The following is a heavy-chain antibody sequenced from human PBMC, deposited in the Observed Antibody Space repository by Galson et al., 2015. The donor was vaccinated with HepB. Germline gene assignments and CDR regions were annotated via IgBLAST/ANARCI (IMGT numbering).Heavy chain of an antibody. D-gene: IGHD3-10*01. CDR2: ISGSGGST. J-gene: IGHJ6*02. Sequence: SLRLSCAASGFTFSSYAMSWVRQAPGKGLEWVSAISGSGGSTYYADSVKGRFTISRDNSKKTLHLQMNSLRTEDTALYYCARTLFTYGGDYGLDVWGQGTTVTVSS. CDR1: GFTFSSYA. CDR3: ARTLFTYGGDYGLDV. V-gene: IGHV3-23*01.